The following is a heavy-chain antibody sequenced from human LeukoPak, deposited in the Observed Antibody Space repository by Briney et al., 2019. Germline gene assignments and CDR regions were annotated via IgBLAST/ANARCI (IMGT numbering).Heavy chain of an antibody. CDR1: GVSISSYY. V-gene: IGHV4-59*08. D-gene: IGHD3-22*01. CDR2: IYYSGST. CDR3: ARHFYPYYYDSSGYYWFHNAFDI. Sequence: SGTLSLTCTVSGVSISSYYWSWIRQPPGKGLEWIGYIYYSGSTNYNPSLKSRVTISVDTSKNQFSLKLSSVTAADTAVYYCARHFYPYYYDSSGYYWFHNAFDIWGQGTMVTVSS. J-gene: IGHJ3*02.